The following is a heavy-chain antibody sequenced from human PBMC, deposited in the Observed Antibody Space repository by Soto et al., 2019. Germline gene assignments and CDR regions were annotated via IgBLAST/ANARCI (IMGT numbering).Heavy chain of an antibody. CDR3: ARGGTHIAL. J-gene: IGHJ5*02. Sequence: HVQLVQSGAAVKKPGASVKVSCKASGYTFTSYGSSWVRQAPGQGLEWLGWILTHNGNTNYAQKIPGRVTVTTDTSTSTDYMELRSLRSDDTAVYYCARGGTHIALWGQGTLVTVSS. V-gene: IGHV1-18*01. CDR1: GYTFTSYG. D-gene: IGHD1-1*01. CDR2: ILTHNGNT.